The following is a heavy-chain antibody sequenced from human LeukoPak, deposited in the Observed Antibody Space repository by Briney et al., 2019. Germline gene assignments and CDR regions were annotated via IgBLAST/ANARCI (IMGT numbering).Heavy chain of an antibody. Sequence: GGSLRLSCAASGFTFSSYAMSWVRQAPGKGLEWVSAVSGNGGATYYADSVKGRFTISRDNFKNTLYLQMSGLRAEDTAVYYCAKDSSPVCSGVDYWGQGTLVTVSS. CDR1: GFTFSSYA. V-gene: IGHV3-23*01. CDR3: AKDSSPVCSGVDY. CDR2: VSGNGGAT. J-gene: IGHJ4*02. D-gene: IGHD3-3*01.